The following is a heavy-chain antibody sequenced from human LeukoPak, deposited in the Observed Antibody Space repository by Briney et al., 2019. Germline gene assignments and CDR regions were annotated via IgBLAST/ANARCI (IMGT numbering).Heavy chain of an antibody. Sequence: GESLKISCKGSGYSFTTYWIGWVRQMPGKGLEWMGIIYPGDSDTRYSPSFQGQVTISAAKPLSTASLQWTSLKASDTAMYYCARLSRITMIVPPPDWGQGTLVTVSS. D-gene: IGHD3-22*01. CDR2: IYPGDSDT. V-gene: IGHV5-51*01. CDR1: GYSFTTYW. J-gene: IGHJ4*02. CDR3: ARLSRITMIVPPPD.